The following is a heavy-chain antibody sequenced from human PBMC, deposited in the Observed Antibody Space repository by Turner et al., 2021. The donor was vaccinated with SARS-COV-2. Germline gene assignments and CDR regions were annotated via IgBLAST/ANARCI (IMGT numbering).Heavy chain of an antibody. J-gene: IGHJ6*02. V-gene: IGHV3-53*01. D-gene: IGHD3-3*01. CDR2: IDSGGST. CDR1: GFTVSSNY. CDR3: ARDLMEVGGMDV. Sequence: EVQLVESGGGLIQPGGSLRLSCAASGFTVSSNYMSWVRQAQGKGLEGVSVIDSGGSTYYADSVKGRFTISRDNTKNTLYLQMNSLRAEDTAVYYCARDLMEVGGMDVWGQGTTVTVSS.